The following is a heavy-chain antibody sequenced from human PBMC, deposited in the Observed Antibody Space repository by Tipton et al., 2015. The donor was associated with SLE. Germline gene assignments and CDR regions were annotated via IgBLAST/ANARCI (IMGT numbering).Heavy chain of an antibody. CDR3: AGITMVQGVTP. J-gene: IGHJ5*02. Sequence: TLSLTCAVYGGSFSGYYWSWIRQPPGKGLEWIGEINHSGSTNYNPSLKSRVTISVDMSKNQFSLKLSSVTAADTAVYYCAGITMVQGVTPWGQGTLVTVSS. D-gene: IGHD3-10*01. CDR2: INHSGST. V-gene: IGHV4-34*03. CDR1: GGSFSGYY.